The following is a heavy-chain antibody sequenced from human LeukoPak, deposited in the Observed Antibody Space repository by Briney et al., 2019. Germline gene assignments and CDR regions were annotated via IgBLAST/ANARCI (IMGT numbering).Heavy chain of an antibody. CDR1: GGSFSGYY. Sequence: SETLSLTCAVYGGSFSGYYWSWIRQPPGKGLEWIGEINHSGSTNYNPSLKSRVTISVDTSKNRFSLKLSSVTAADTAVYYCARKGKVAPGYYYYMDVWGKGTTVTVSS. D-gene: IGHD1-14*01. V-gene: IGHV4-34*01. J-gene: IGHJ6*03. CDR2: INHSGST. CDR3: ARKGKVAPGYYYYMDV.